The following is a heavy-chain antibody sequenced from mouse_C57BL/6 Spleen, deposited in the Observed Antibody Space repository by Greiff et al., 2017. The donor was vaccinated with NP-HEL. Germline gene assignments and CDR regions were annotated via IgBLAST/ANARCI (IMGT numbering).Heavy chain of an antibody. CDR1: GYTFTDYY. D-gene: IGHD1-1*01. V-gene: IGHV1-76*01. Sequence: LVESGAELVRPGASVKLSCKASGYTFTDYYINWVKQRPGQGLEWIARIYPGSGNTYYNEKFKGKATLTAEKSSSTAYMQLSSLTSEDSAVYFCARYYYGSSWYFDVWGTGTTVTVSS. J-gene: IGHJ1*03. CDR2: IYPGSGNT. CDR3: ARYYYGSSWYFDV.